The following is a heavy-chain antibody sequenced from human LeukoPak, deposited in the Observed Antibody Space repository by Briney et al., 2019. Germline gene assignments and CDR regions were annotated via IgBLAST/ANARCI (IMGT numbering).Heavy chain of an antibody. V-gene: IGHV1-18*01. CDR2: ISAYNGNT. CDR1: GYTFTSYG. CDR3: ARDSGVVVPAASDY. D-gene: IGHD2-2*01. J-gene: IGHJ4*02. Sequence: GASVKVSCKASGYTFTSYGISWVRQAPGQGLEWMGWISAYNGNTNYAQKLQGRVTMTTDTSTSTAYMELRSLRSDDTAVYHCARDSGVVVPAASDYWGQGTLVTVSS.